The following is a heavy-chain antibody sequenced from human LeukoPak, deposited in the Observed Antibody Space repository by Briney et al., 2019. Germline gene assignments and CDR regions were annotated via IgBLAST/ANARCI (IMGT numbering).Heavy chain of an antibody. Sequence: PGGSLRLSCAASGFTFSSYSMNWVRQAPGKGLEWVSSISSSRSYIYYADSVKGRFTISRDNAKNSLYLQMNSLRPEDTAVYYCARGPDYDILADYFDYWGQGTLVTVSS. CDR1: GFTFSSYS. D-gene: IGHD3-9*01. V-gene: IGHV3-21*01. CDR3: ARGPDYDILADYFDY. J-gene: IGHJ4*02. CDR2: ISSSRSYI.